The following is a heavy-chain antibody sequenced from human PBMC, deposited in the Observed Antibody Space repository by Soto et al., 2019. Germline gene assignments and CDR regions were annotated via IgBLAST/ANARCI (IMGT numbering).Heavy chain of an antibody. J-gene: IGHJ4*02. CDR1: GGSISSSSYY. CDR3: ARQGRTPGGSSKSIGKYYFDY. V-gene: IGHV4-39*01. CDR2: IYYSGST. Sequence: QLQLQESGPGLVKPSETLSLTCTVSGGSISSSSYYWGWIRQPPGKGLEWIGSIYYSGSTYYNPSLKSRVTISVDTSKNQFSLKLSSVTAADTAVYYCARQGRTPGGSSKSIGKYYFDYWGQGTLVTVSS. D-gene: IGHD2-2*01.